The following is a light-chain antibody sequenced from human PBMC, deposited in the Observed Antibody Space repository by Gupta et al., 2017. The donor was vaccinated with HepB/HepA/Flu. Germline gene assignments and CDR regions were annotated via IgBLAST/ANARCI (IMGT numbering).Light chain of an antibody. Sequence: IQMTQSPSSPSASVGDRVTITCRASQGISNYLAWYQQKPGKVPKLLIYAASTLQSGVPSQFSGSGSGTDFTLTISSLQPEDVATYYCQKYNSAPTWTFGQGTKVEIK. J-gene: IGKJ1*01. V-gene: IGKV1-27*01. CDR1: QGISNY. CDR2: AAS. CDR3: QKYNSAPTWT.